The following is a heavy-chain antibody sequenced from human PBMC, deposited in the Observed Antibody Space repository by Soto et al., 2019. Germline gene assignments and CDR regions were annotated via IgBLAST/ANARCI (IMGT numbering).Heavy chain of an antibody. D-gene: IGHD3-10*01. CDR3: ARSLWFGELH. Sequence: QITLKESGPTLVKPTQTLTLTCSFSGFSLSTTGVGVGWIRQSPGKDLEWLAIIYWDNDKRYSPSLKSRVTITKDTSKNQVVLTVTNMDPVDTGTYYCARSLWFGELHWGQGALVTVSS. V-gene: IGHV2-5*02. J-gene: IGHJ4*02. CDR2: IYWDNDK. CDR1: GFSLSTTGVG.